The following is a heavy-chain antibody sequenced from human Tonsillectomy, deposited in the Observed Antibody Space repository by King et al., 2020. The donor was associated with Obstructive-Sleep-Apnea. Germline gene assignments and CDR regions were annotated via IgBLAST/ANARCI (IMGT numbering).Heavy chain of an antibody. V-gene: IGHV3-30*02. CDR2: IWYDGGNK. J-gene: IGHJ4*02. Sequence: VQLVESGGGVVQPGGALGLSCAASGFILRDYGMHWVGQAPGKGVEWVALIWYDGGNKFYADSGKGRFTISRENSKNTLYLQMNSLRVEDTAVYYCAKVGYGSMTVCDNWGQGTLVTVSS. CDR1: GFILRDYG. D-gene: IGHD5-12*01. CDR3: AKVGYGSMTVCDN.